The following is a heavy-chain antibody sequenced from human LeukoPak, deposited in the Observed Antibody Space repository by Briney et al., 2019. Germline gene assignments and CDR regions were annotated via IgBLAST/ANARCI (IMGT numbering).Heavy chain of an antibody. CDR3: ARDSGTTGEVRFDP. CDR1: GGSFSGYY. CDR2: INHSGST. Sequence: SETLSLTCAVYGGSFSGYYWSWIRQPPGKGLEWIGEINHSGSTNYNPSLKSRVTKSVDTSKNQFSLKLSSVTAADTAVYYCARDSGTTGEVRFDPWGQGTLVTVSS. V-gene: IGHV4-34*01. D-gene: IGHD3-10*01. J-gene: IGHJ5*02.